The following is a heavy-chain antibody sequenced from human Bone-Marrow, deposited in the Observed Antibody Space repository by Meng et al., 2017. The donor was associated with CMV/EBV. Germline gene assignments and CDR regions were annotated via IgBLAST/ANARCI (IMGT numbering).Heavy chain of an antibody. CDR2: VFYSGNT. Sequence: SETLSLTCTVSSYSISSDYYWGWIRQSPGKGLEWIGSVFYSGNTYYNPSLKGRVTTSLDTSSNQFYLEVRSVTAADTAIYYCARDQVGSRGHYFDYWGQGKLVTVSS. D-gene: IGHD3-10*01. V-gene: IGHV4-38-2*02. CDR1: SYSISSDYY. CDR3: ARDQVGSRGHYFDY. J-gene: IGHJ4*02.